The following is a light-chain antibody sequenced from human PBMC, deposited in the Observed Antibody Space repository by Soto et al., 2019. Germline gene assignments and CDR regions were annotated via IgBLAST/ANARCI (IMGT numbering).Light chain of an antibody. V-gene: IGKV3-11*01. Sequence: EIVLTQSPATLSLSPGERATLSCRASQSVSSYLAWYQQKPGQAPRLLIYDASNRATGIPARFSGSGSGTGFTLTISSLEPQDCAVYYCQQRSNWPLSLTFGGGTKVEIK. CDR1: QSVSSY. J-gene: IGKJ4*01. CDR2: DAS. CDR3: QQRSNWPLSLT.